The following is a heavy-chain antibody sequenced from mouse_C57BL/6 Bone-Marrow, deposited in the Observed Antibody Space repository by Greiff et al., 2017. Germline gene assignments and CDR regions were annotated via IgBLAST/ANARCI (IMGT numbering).Heavy chain of an antibody. CDR2: ISNGGGST. D-gene: IGHD1-1*01. V-gene: IGHV5-12*01. Sequence: EVKLMESGGGLVQPGGSLKLSCAASGFTFSDYYMYWVRPTPEKRLEWVAYISNGGGSTYYPDTVKGRFTISRYNAKNTLYLQMSRLKSEDTAMYYCARAYGSIFDVWGTGTTVTVSS. CDR1: GFTFSDYY. CDR3: ARAYGSIFDV. J-gene: IGHJ1*03.